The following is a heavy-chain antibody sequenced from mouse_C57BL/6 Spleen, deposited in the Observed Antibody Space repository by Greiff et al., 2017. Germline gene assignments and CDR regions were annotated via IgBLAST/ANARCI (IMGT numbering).Heavy chain of an antibody. Sequence: SGAELVKPGASVKLSCKASGYTFTEYTIHWVKQRSGQGLEWIGWFYPGSGSIKYNEKFKDKATLTADKSSSTVYMELSRLTSEDAAVYFCARHAIYYDYEGHFDYWGQGTTLTVSS. CDR2: FYPGSGSI. CDR1: GYTFTEYT. CDR3: ARHAIYYDYEGHFDY. V-gene: IGHV1-62-2*01. J-gene: IGHJ2*01. D-gene: IGHD2-4*01.